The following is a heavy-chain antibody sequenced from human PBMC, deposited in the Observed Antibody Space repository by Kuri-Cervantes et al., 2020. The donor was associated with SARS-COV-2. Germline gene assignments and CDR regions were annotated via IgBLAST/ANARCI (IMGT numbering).Heavy chain of an antibody. CDR1: GYTFTSYA. CDR2: IWYDGSNK. D-gene: IGHD2-2*02. Sequence: SCKASGYTFTSYAMHWVRQAPGKGLEWVAVIWYDGSNKYYADSVNGRFTISRDNAKRSLYLQMNSLRAEDTAVYYCAREMREEYQLLYRGVYYYGMDVWGQGTTVTVSS. V-gene: IGHV3-33*01. CDR3: AREMREEYQLLYRGVYYYGMDV. J-gene: IGHJ6*02.